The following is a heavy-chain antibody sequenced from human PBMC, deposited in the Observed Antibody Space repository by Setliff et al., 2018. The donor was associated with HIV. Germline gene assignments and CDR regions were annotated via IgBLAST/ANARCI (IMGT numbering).Heavy chain of an antibody. D-gene: IGHD3-22*01. CDR2: INPKSDGT. Sequence: GASVKVSCKASGYSFTDYYIHWVRQAPGQGLEWMGWINPKSDGTNYAQTFQGWITMTRDTSISTAYMELSRLRSDDTAVYYCARGMDYYDTSGYYQYYFDYWGQGTLVTVSS. CDR3: ARGMDYYDTSGYYQYYFDY. CDR1: GYSFTDYY. V-gene: IGHV1-2*04. J-gene: IGHJ4*02.